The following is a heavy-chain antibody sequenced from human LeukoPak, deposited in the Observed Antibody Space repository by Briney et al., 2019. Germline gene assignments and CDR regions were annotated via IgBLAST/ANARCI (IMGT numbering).Heavy chain of an antibody. J-gene: IGHJ4*02. D-gene: IGHD6-13*01. CDR3: ARDIEAAGLFLDY. Sequence: PGGSLRLSCAASGFTFSSYWMHWVRQAPGKGLVWVSRINSDGSSTSYADSVKGRFTISRDNAKNSLYLQMNSLRAEDTAVYYCARDIEAAGLFLDYWGQGTLVTVSS. V-gene: IGHV3-74*01. CDR2: INSDGSST. CDR1: GFTFSSYW.